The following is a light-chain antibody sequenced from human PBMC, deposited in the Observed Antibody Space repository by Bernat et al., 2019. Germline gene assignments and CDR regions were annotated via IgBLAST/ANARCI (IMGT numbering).Light chain of an antibody. CDR3: QAWDSSIVV. J-gene: IGLJ1*01. Sequence: SYELTQPPSVSVSPGQTASITCSGDKLGDKYACWYQQKPGQSPVLVIYQDSKRPSGIPERFSGSNSGNTATLTISGTQAMDEADYYFQAWDSSIVVFGTGTKVTVL. V-gene: IGLV3-1*01. CDR2: QDS. CDR1: KLGDKY.